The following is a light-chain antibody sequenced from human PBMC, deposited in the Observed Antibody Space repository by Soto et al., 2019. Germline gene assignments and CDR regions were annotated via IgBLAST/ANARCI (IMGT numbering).Light chain of an antibody. J-gene: IGLJ3*02. V-gene: IGLV1-40*01. Sequence: QSVLTQPPSVSGAPGQRVTISCTGSSSNIGAGYHVHWYQQLPGTAPKLLIYGNSNRPSGVPDRFSGSKSGTSASLAITGLQAEDEADYYCQSYDRSLSGSVFGGGTKLTVL. CDR3: QSYDRSLSGSV. CDR2: GNS. CDR1: SSNIGAGYH.